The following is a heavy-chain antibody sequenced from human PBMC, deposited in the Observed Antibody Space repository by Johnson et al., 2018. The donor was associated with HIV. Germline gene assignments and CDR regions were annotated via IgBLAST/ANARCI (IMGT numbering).Heavy chain of an antibody. J-gene: IGHJ3*02. CDR1: GFTFSSYG. Sequence: QVQLVESGGGVVQPGGSLRLSCAASGFTFSSYGMHWVRQAPGKGLEWVAFIRYDGSNKYYADSVTGRFTISRDNSKNTLYLQMNSLRAEDTAVYYCAKDRGSYYFYAFDIRGQGTMVTVSS. D-gene: IGHD1-26*01. V-gene: IGHV3-30*02. CDR2: IRYDGSNK. CDR3: AKDRGSYYFYAFDI.